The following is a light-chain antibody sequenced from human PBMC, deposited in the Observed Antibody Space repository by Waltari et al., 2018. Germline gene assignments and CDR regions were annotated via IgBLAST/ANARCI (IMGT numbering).Light chain of an antibody. CDR1: NIGIRK. CDR2: DDS. J-gene: IGLJ2*01. CDR3: QVWDNNSNHRV. Sequence: SYVLTQPPSVSVAPGPTARITCGGNNIGIRKVHWYQQRPGQAPVLVVYDDSDRPSGIPERFSGSNSENTATLTINRVEAGDEADYYCQVWDNNSNHRVFGGGTKLTVL. V-gene: IGLV3-21*02.